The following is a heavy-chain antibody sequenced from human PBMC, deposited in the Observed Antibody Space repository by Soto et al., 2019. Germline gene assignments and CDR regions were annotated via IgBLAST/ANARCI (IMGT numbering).Heavy chain of an antibody. CDR1: GFTFSSYA. D-gene: IGHD2-8*01. CDR2: IYYDGSNK. V-gene: IGHV3-33*01. Sequence: QVQLVESGGGVVQPGRSLRLSCAASGFTFSSYAMHWVRQAPGKGLEWVAVIYYDGSNKYYIDSVKGRFTISRDNSKNTLYLQMNSLRAEDTAVYYCARPYCTNGVCYYYFDYWGQGTLLTVSS. J-gene: IGHJ4*02. CDR3: ARPYCTNGVCYYYFDY.